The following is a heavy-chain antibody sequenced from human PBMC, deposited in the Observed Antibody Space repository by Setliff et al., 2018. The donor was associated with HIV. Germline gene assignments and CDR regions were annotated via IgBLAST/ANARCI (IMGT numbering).Heavy chain of an antibody. V-gene: IGHV1-69*13. J-gene: IGHJ4*02. CDR3: ARGSRLSSGYYYGY. D-gene: IGHD3-22*01. CDR1: GGTFSSYA. CDR2: IIPIFGTA. Sequence: ASVKVSCKASGGTFSSYAISWVRQAPGQGLEWMGGIIPIFGTANYAQKFQGRVTITADESTSTAHMELSSLRSEDTAVYYCARGSRLSSGYYYGYWGQGTLVTVSS.